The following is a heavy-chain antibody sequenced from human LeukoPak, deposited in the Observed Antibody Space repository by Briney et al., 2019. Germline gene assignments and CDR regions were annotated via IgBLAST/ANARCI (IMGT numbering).Heavy chain of an antibody. CDR2: IYYSGST. CDR3: ARGPGRADY. J-gene: IGHJ4*02. V-gene: IGHV4-38-2*02. CDR1: GYSISSGYY. Sequence: SETLSFTCTVSGYSISSGYYWGWIRQPPGKGLEWIGSIYYSGSTYYNPSLKSRVTISVDTSKNQFSLKLSSVTAADTAVYYCARGPGRADYWGQGTLVTVSS.